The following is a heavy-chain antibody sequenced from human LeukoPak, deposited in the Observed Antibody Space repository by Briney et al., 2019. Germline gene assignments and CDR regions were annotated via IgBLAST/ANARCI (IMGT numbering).Heavy chain of an antibody. CDR1: GGSISSYY. CDR3: ARDRVAAAGTHYYYMDV. D-gene: IGHD6-13*01. Sequence: SETLSLTCTVSGGSISSYYCNWIRQPPGKGLEWIGYIYYSGSTYYNPSLKSRVTISVDTSKNQFSLKLSSVTAADTAVYYCARDRVAAAGTHYYYMDVWGKGTTVTVSS. J-gene: IGHJ6*03. CDR2: IYYSGST. V-gene: IGHV4-59*12.